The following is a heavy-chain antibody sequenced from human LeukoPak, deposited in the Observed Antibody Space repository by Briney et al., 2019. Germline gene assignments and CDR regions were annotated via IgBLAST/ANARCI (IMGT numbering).Heavy chain of an antibody. CDR1: GFTVSSYA. V-gene: IGHV3-23*01. CDR3: AKDEVYYYDSSGYHDDY. Sequence: GGSLRLSCAASGFTVSSYAMSWVRQAPGKGLEWVSAISGSGGSTYYADSVKGRFTISRDNSKNTLYLQMNSLRAEDTAVYYCAKDEVYYYDSSGYHDDYWGQGTLVTVS. J-gene: IGHJ4*02. CDR2: ISGSGGST. D-gene: IGHD3-22*01.